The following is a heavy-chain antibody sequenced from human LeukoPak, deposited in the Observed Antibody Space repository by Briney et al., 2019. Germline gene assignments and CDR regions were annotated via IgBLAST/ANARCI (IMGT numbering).Heavy chain of an antibody. V-gene: IGHV3-23*01. Sequence: GGSLRLSCAASGFTFRSYAMSWVRQAPGKGLEWVSAISGSGGSTYYADAVKGRFTISRDNSKNTLYLQINSLRAEDTAVYYCAKDMTNTAMGYFDFWGQGTLVTVSS. CDR2: ISGSGGST. CDR3: AKDMTNTAMGYFDF. J-gene: IGHJ4*02. D-gene: IGHD5-18*01. CDR1: GFTFRSYA.